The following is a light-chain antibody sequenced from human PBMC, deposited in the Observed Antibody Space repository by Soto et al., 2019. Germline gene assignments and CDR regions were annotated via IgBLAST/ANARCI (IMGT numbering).Light chain of an antibody. CDR3: QQYNDWPPA. CDR1: QSVSSK. J-gene: IGKJ4*01. CDR2: GAS. Sequence: ETVMTQSPATLSLSPGERATLSWRASQSVSSKLVWYQQKPGQAPRFLIYGASTRATGIPARFRGSGSGTEFTLTIDSLQSEDFAVYYCQQYNDWPPAFGGGTKVDIK. V-gene: IGKV3-15*01.